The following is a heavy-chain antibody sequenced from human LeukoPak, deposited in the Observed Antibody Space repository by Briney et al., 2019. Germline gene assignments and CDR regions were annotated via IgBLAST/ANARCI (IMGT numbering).Heavy chain of an antibody. CDR1: GLRFSSYG. Sequence: PGGSLRLSCAASGLRFSSYGMHWVRQAPGKGLEWVAYIRFDGSNKYFADSVKGRFIFSRDNFQNTLILQMNNLKVEDTAVYYCAKVRVDTAMVDAFDIWGQGTRVVVSS. D-gene: IGHD2-2*01. CDR3: AKVRVDTAMVDAFDI. CDR2: IRFDGSNK. J-gene: IGHJ3*02. V-gene: IGHV3-30*02.